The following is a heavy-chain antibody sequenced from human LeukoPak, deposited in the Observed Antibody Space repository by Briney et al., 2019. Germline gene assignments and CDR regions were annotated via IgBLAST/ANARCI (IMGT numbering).Heavy chain of an antibody. Sequence: GGSLRLSCAASGLTFSSYSMNWVRQASGKGLEWVSSISSSSSYIYYADSVKGRFTISRDNAKNSLYLQMNSLRAEDAAVYYCARDRVGYYDSRTDYWGQGTLVTVSS. D-gene: IGHD3-22*01. CDR1: GLTFSSYS. J-gene: IGHJ4*02. CDR3: ARDRVGYYDSRTDY. CDR2: ISSSSSYI. V-gene: IGHV3-21*01.